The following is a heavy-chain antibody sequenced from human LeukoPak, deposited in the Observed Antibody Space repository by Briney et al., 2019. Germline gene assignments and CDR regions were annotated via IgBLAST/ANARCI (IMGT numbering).Heavy chain of an antibody. J-gene: IGHJ4*02. CDR3: ASSTIYCSGGSCSPRSFDY. D-gene: IGHD2-15*01. CDR1: GFTFSSYS. CDR2: ISSISSTI. V-gene: IGHV3-48*04. Sequence: GGSRRLSCAAAGFTFSSYSMNWVRQAPGKGLEWVSYISSISSTIYYADSVKGRFTISRDNAKNSLYLQMNSLRAEDTAVYSCASSTIYCSGGSCSPRSFDYWGQGTLVTVSS.